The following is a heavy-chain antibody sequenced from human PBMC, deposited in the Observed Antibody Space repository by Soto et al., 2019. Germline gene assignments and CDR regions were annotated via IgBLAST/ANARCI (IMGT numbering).Heavy chain of an antibody. CDR1: GFTFSSYG. CDR2: IWYDGSNK. D-gene: IGHD3-10*01. Sequence: QVQLVESGGGVVQPGRSLRISCAASGFTFSSYGMHWVRQAPGKGLEWVAVIWYDGSNKYYADSVKGRFTISRDNSKNTLYLQMNSLRAEDTAVYYCSREGYYYGSGKAFDIWGQGTMVTVSS. V-gene: IGHV3-33*01. CDR3: SREGYYYGSGKAFDI. J-gene: IGHJ3*02.